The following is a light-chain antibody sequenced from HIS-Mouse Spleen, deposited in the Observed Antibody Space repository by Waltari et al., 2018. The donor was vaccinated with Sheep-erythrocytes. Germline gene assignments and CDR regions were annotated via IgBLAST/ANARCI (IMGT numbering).Light chain of an antibody. CDR2: QDS. CDR1: KLGDKY. J-gene: IGLJ3*02. V-gene: IGLV3-1*01. Sequence: SYELTQPPSVSVSPGQTASITCSGDKLGDKYACWYQQKPGQSPVLVIYQDSKRPSGVSNRCSGSKSGNTASLTISGLQAEDEADYYCCSYAGSSTPWVFGGGTKLTVL. CDR3: CSYAGSSTPWV.